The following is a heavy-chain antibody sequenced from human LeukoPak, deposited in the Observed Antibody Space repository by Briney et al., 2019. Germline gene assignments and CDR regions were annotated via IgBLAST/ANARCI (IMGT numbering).Heavy chain of an antibody. D-gene: IGHD3-16*02. Sequence: SGGSLRLSCAASGFTVSRNYMSWVRQAPGKGLEWVSSISSSSSYIYYADSVKGRFTISRDNAKNSLYLQMNSLRAEDTAVYYCARVLSYADYYYMDVWGKGTTVTVSS. CDR2: ISSSSSYI. CDR3: ARVLSYADYYYMDV. J-gene: IGHJ6*03. CDR1: GFTVSRNY. V-gene: IGHV3-21*01.